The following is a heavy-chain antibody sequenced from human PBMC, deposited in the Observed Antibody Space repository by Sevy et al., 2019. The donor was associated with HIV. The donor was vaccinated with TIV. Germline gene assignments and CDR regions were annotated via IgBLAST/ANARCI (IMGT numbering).Heavy chain of an antibody. J-gene: IGHJ3*02. D-gene: IGHD1-26*01. V-gene: IGHV3-30-3*01. CDR3: ARDSFRVGATRGPDAFDI. Sequence: GGSLRLSCAASGFTFSSYAMHWVLQAPGKGLEWVAVISYDGSNKYYADSVKGRFTISRDNSKNTLYLQMNSLRAEDTAVYYCARDSFRVGATRGPDAFDIWGQGTMVTVSS. CDR2: ISYDGSNK. CDR1: GFTFSSYA.